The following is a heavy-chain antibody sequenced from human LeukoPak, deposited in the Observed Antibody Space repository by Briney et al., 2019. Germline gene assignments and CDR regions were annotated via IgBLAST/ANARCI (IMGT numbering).Heavy chain of an antibody. Sequence: SVKVSCKASGGTFSSYAISWVRQAPGQGLEWMGGIIPIFGTANYAQKSQGRVTITADESTSTAYMELSSLRSEDAAVYYCARTSGAAIAVAGTLGYWGQGTLVTVSS. CDR2: IIPIFGTA. CDR3: ARTSGAAIAVAGTLGY. D-gene: IGHD6-19*01. J-gene: IGHJ4*02. CDR1: GGTFSSYA. V-gene: IGHV1-69*13.